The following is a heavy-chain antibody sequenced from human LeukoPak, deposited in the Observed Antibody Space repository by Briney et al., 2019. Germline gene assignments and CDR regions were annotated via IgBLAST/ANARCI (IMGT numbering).Heavy chain of an antibody. CDR1: GFTVEDFA. Sequence: QSGGSLRLSCAVSGFTVEDFAMHWVRQVPGKGLEWVSGINWVGLNINYADSVRGRFTISRDNAKMSVFLQMDSLKPEDTALYFCARDIGGRLRGILDNWGHGTLVTVSS. V-gene: IGHV3-9*01. CDR3: ARDIGGRLRGILDN. D-gene: IGHD5-12*01. J-gene: IGHJ3*02. CDR2: INWVGLNI.